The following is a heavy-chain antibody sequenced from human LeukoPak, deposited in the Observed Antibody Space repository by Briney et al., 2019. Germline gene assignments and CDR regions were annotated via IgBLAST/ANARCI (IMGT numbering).Heavy chain of an antibody. Sequence: PGGSLSLSCAASGFTLSSYSMNWVRQAPGKGLEWVSSISSSSSYIHSADSVRGRFTISRDNAKNSLYLQMNSLRAEDTAVYYCARRLEYSGSKGVFDYWGQGTRVTVSS. D-gene: IGHD1-26*01. J-gene: IGHJ4*02. CDR2: ISSSSSYI. V-gene: IGHV3-21*01. CDR3: ARRLEYSGSKGVFDY. CDR1: GFTLSSYS.